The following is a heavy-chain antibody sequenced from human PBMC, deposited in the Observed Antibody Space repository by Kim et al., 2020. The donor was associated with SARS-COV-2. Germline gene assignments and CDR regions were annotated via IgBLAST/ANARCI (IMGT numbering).Heavy chain of an antibody. V-gene: IGHV3-9*01. D-gene: IGHD3-10*01. J-gene: IGHJ4*02. Sequence: SVKGRFTLPRDNAKNSLYLQMNSLRAEDTALYYCAKDMGRYYGSGTGVDYWGQGTLVTVSS. CDR3: AKDMGRYYGSGTGVDY.